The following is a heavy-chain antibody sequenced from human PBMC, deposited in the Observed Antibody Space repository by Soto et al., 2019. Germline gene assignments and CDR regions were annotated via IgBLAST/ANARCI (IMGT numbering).Heavy chain of an antibody. J-gene: IGHJ4*02. V-gene: IGHV3-23*01. CDR1: GITFSNYA. Sequence: EVQLLESGGGLVQPGGSLRLSCGASGITFSNYAMSWVRQAPGKGLEWVSGISGSGGSTYYADSVKGRFTISRDNSKNTLYLRMDSLRAEDTAVYYCAKEGTWYLYYWGQGTLVTVSS. CDR3: AKEGTWYLYY. D-gene: IGHD2-15*01. CDR2: ISGSGGST.